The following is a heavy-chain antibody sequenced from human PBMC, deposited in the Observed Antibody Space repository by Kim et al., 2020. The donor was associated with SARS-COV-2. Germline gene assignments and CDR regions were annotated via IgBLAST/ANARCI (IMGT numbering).Heavy chain of an antibody. V-gene: IGHV1-46*01. D-gene: IGHD3-3*01. Sequence: KFQGRVTMTRDTSTSTVYMELSSLRSEDTAVYYCAGGNDFWSGYPRFDYWGQGTLVTVSS. CDR3: AGGNDFWSGYPRFDY. J-gene: IGHJ4*02.